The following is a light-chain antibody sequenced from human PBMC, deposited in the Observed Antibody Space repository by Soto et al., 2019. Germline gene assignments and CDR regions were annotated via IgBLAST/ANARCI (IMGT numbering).Light chain of an antibody. CDR3: CSYAGSDTHYV. V-gene: IGLV2-11*01. Sequence: QSALTQPRSVSGSPGQSITISCTGTSSDVGGYNYVSWYRQHPGKAPKLMIYDVSKRPSGVTDRFSGSKSGNTASLTISGLQAEDEADYYCCSYAGSDTHYVFGTGTEVTVL. CDR1: SSDVGGYNY. CDR2: DVS. J-gene: IGLJ1*01.